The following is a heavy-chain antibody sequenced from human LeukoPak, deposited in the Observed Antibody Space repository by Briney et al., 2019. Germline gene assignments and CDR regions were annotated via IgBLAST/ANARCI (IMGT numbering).Heavy chain of an antibody. V-gene: IGHV1-24*01. CDR1: GYTLTELS. CDR3: SSTSCYPDCAFDI. Sequence: ASVKVSCKVSGYTLTELSMHWVRQAPGKGLEWMGGFDPEDGETIYAQKFQGRVTMTEDTSTDTAYMELSSLRSEDAAVYYCSSTSCYPDCAFDIWGQGTMVTVSS. D-gene: IGHD2-2*01. J-gene: IGHJ3*02. CDR2: FDPEDGET.